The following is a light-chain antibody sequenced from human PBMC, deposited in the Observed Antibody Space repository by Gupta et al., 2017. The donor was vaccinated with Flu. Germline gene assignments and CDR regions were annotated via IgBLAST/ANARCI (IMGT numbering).Light chain of an antibody. V-gene: IGLV2-14*01. CDR3: SSYTSGSTVV. CDR2: EVS. J-gene: IGLJ2*01. Sequence: QSALTQPASVSGSPGQSNTISCTGTSSDVGGYNYVSWYQQHPGKAPKLMIYEVSNRPSGVSNRFSGSKSGSTASLTISGLQAEDEADYYCSSYTSGSTVVFGGGTKLNVL. CDR1: SSDVGGYNY.